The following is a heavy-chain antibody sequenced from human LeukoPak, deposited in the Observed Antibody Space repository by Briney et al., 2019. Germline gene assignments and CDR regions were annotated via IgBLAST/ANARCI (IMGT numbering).Heavy chain of an antibody. CDR3: AKTPHYGSGSYCDTPLDY. D-gene: IGHD3-10*01. CDR2: ISGSGGST. J-gene: IGHJ4*02. CDR1: GFTFSNYA. V-gene: IGHV3-23*01. Sequence: PGGSLRLSCAASGFTFSNYAMNWVRQAPGKGLEWVSHISGSGGSTYYADSVKGRFTISRDNSKNTLYLQMNSLRAEDTAVYYCAKTPHYGSGSYCDTPLDYWGQGTLVTVSS.